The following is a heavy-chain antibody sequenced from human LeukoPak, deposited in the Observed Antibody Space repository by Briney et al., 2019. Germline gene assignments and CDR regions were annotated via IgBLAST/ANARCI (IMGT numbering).Heavy chain of an antibody. CDR1: GYTFTGYY. V-gene: IGHV1-2*02. CDR3: ARDMVYSSSWVDY. CDR2: INPNSGGT. J-gene: IGHJ4*02. D-gene: IGHD6-13*01. Sequence: ASVKASCKASGYTFTGYYMHWVRQAPGQGLEWMGWINPNSGGTNYAQKFQGRVTMTRDTSISTAYMELSRLRSDDTAVYYCARDMVYSSSWVDYWGQGTLVTVSS.